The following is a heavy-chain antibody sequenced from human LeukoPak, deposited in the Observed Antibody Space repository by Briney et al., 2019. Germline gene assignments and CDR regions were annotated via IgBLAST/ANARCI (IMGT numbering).Heavy chain of an antibody. CDR3: VRDSYTNTWHFQDEDY. CDR2: IRQDGGDK. D-gene: IGHD2-2*02. J-gene: IGHJ4*02. Sequence: QPGGSLRLSCAASGFTFSRYWMTWVRQAPGKRLEWVANIRQDGGDKYYVDSVKGRFTISRDNAKNALFLQMNSLRAEDTAVYYCVRDSYTNTWHFQDEDYWGQGTLVTVSS. V-gene: IGHV3-7*01. CDR1: GFTFSRYW.